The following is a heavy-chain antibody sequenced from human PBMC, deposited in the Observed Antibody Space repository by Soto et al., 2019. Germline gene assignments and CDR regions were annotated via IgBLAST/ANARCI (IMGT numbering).Heavy chain of an antibody. CDR1: GGSFSGYY. J-gene: IGHJ6*02. CDR3: ARSGTTAFYYYYGMDV. Sequence: KPSETLSLTCAVYGGSFSGYYWSWIRQSPGKGLEWIGEINHSGSTNYNPSLKSRVTISVDTSKNQFSLKLSSVTAADTAVYYCARSGTTAFYYYYGMDVWGQGTTVTVSS. D-gene: IGHD1-7*01. V-gene: IGHV4-34*01. CDR2: INHSGST.